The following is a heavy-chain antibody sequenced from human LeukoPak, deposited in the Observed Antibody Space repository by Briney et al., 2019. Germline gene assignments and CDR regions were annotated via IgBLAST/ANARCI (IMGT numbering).Heavy chain of an antibody. Sequence: PGESLKTCCKGSGYSFSTNLIAWVRQMPGKGLEWMGIIYPGDSDTRYSPSFQGQVTISADKSISTAYLQWSSLKASDTAIYYCARLTSLTAHYHAFDFWVQGTMVTVSS. CDR3: ARLTSLTAHYHAFDF. J-gene: IGHJ3*01. V-gene: IGHV5-51*01. D-gene: IGHD3-9*01. CDR2: IYPGDSDT. CDR1: GYSFSTNL.